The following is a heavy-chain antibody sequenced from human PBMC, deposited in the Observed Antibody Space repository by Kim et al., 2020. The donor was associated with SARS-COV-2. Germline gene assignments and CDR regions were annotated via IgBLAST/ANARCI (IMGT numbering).Heavy chain of an antibody. CDR1: GFTFSSYG. J-gene: IGHJ3*02. CDR3: ARDLPDTAMGGAYAFDI. Sequence: GGSLRLSCAASGFTFSSYGMHWVRQAPGKGLEWVAVIWYDGSNKYYADSVKGRFTISRDNSKNTLYLQMNSLRAEDTAVYYCARDLPDTAMGGAYAFDIWGQGTMVTVSS. D-gene: IGHD5-18*01. CDR2: IWYDGSNK. V-gene: IGHV3-33*01.